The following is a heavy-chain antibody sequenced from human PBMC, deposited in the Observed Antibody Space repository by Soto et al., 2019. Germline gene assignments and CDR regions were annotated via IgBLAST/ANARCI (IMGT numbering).Heavy chain of an antibody. CDR2: ITSSGSTT. Sequence: GGSLRLSCAASGFTFSSYEMNWVRQAPGKGLEWISYITSSGSTTYYADSVKGRFTISRDNAKNSLYLQMNSLRADDTAVYYCARGNSPVNVYWGQGTLVTVSS. CDR1: GFTFSSYE. CDR3: ARGNSPVNVY. J-gene: IGHJ4*02. V-gene: IGHV3-48*03. D-gene: IGHD3-16*02.